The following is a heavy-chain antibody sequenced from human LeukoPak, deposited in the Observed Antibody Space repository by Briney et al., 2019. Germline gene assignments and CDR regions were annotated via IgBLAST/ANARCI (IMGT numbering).Heavy chain of an antibody. CDR3: ARGVGGNHYDYVWGSRQDY. V-gene: IGHV4-59*01. J-gene: IGHJ4*02. Sequence: SETLSLTCAVYGGSFSGYYWSWIRQPPGKGLEWIGYIYYSGSTNYNPSLKSRVTISVDTSKNQFSLKLSSVAAADTAVYYCARGVGGNHYDYVWGSRQDYWGQGTLVTVSS. CDR2: IYYSGST. D-gene: IGHD3-16*01. CDR1: GGSFSGYY.